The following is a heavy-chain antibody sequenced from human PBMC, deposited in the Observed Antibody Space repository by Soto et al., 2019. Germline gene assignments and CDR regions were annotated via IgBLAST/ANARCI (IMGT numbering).Heavy chain of an antibody. CDR1: GGSISSYY. Sequence: SETLSLTCTVSGGSISSYYWSWIRQPPGKGLEWIGYIYYSGGTNYNPSLKSRVTISVDTSKNQFSLKLSSVTAADTAVYYCARKVPTGGFDPWGQGTLVTVSS. J-gene: IGHJ5*02. CDR3: ARKVPTGGFDP. V-gene: IGHV4-59*01. CDR2: IYYSGGT. D-gene: IGHD1-1*01.